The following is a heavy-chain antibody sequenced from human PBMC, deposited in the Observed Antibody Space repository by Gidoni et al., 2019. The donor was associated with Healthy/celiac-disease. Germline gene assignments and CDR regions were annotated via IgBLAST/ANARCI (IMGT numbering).Heavy chain of an antibody. Sequence: QLQLQESGPGLVKPSDTLSLTCTVSGGSISSSSYYWGWIRQPPGKGLEWIGSIYYSGSTYYNPSLKSRVTISVDTSKNQFSLKLSSVTAADTAVYYCARLTTMVLDYWGQGTLVTVSS. CDR2: IYYSGST. CDR1: GGSISSSSYY. J-gene: IGHJ4*02. CDR3: ARLTTMVLDY. D-gene: IGHD3-10*01. V-gene: IGHV4-39*01.